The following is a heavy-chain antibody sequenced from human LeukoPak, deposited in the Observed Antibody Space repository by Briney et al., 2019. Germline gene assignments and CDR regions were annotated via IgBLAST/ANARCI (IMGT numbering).Heavy chain of an antibody. CDR3: ARDPYYDNSGNYWGRYFDY. Sequence: GGSLRLSCAASGLTFNSYGMHWVRQTPGKGLEWVAFIWYDGINKYYADSVKGRFTISRDNSKNTLFLQMNSLRAEDTAMYYCARDPYYDNSGNYWGRYFDYWGQGTLVTVSS. V-gene: IGHV3-30*02. D-gene: IGHD3-22*01. CDR1: GLTFNSYG. J-gene: IGHJ4*02. CDR2: IWYDGINK.